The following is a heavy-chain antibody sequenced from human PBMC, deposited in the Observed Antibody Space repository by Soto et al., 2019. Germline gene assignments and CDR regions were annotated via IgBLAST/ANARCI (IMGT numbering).Heavy chain of an antibody. CDR1: GGTFSSYA. Sequence: QVQLVQSGAEVKKPGSSVKVSCKASGGTFSSYAISWVRQAPGQGLEWMGGIIPIFGTANYAQKFQGRVTITADESTSTAYMELSSLRSEDTAVYYCARDLASGSYYIGDYYYYGMDVWGQGTTVTVSS. CDR3: ARDLASGSYYIGDYYYYGMDV. V-gene: IGHV1-69*01. CDR2: IIPIFGTA. D-gene: IGHD1-26*01. J-gene: IGHJ6*02.